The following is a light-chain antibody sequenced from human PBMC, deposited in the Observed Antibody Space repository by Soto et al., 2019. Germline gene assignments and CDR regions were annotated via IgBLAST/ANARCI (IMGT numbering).Light chain of an antibody. CDR1: QSVLYSSKNKNY. J-gene: IGKJ2*01. CDR2: WAS. CDR3: QQYYSTAYT. V-gene: IGKV4-1*01. Sequence: DIVMTQSPDSLAVTLGERATINCKSSQSVLYSSKNKNYLAWYQQKPGQPPKLLIYWASIRESGVPDRFSGSGSGTDFTLTTSSLQTEDVAVYYCQQYYSTAYTFGLGTKLEIK.